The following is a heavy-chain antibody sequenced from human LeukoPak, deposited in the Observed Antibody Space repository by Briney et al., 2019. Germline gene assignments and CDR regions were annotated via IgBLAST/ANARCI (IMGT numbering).Heavy chain of an antibody. D-gene: IGHD3-22*01. CDR2: IGSSSSYI. Sequence: GGSLRLSCAASGFTFSSYSMNWVRQAPGKGLEWVSSIGSSSSYIYYADSVKGRFTISRDNAKNSLYLQMNSLRAEDTAVYYCARANYDSSGYLYYYYMDVWGKGTTVTVSS. J-gene: IGHJ6*03. V-gene: IGHV3-21*01. CDR1: GFTFSSYS. CDR3: ARANYDSSGYLYYYYMDV.